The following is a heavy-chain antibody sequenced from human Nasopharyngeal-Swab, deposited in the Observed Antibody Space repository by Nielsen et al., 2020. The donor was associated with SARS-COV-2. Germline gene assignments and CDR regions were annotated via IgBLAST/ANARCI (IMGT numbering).Heavy chain of an antibody. J-gene: IGHJ4*02. CDR2: MKLDSGDT. Sequence: ASVKVSCKTSGYTFASFDINWVRQATGRGLEWVGWMKLDSGDTHYAQEFQGKVTLTRDTSRSTAYMELSSLRSEDTAVYYCARGPRPKLHLDYWGQGTLVTVSS. CDR1: GYTFASFD. CDR3: ARGPRPKLHLDY. V-gene: IGHV1-8*01.